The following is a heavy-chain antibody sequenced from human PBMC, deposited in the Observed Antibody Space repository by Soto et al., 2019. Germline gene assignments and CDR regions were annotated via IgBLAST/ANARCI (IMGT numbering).Heavy chain of an antibody. CDR3: ARGPTFGYIVVVPAATWFYP. D-gene: IGHD2-2*01. CDR2: ISSSSSHI. CDR1: GFTFSSYS. Sequence: GGSLRLSCAASGFTFSSYSMNWVRQAQGKGLEWVSSISSSSSHIYYADSVKGRFTISRDNAKNSLYLQMNSLRAEDTAVYYCARGPTFGYIVVVPAATWFYPWGQGTLVTVSS. J-gene: IGHJ5*02. V-gene: IGHV3-21*01.